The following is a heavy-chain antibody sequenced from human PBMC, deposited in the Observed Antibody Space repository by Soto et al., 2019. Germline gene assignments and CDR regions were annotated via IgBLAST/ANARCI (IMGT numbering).Heavy chain of an antibody. J-gene: IGHJ4*02. Sequence: EVQLLESGGGLVQPGGSLRLSCATSGFTFTTYAMNWVRQAPGKGLEWVSVISGSGTNTDYADSVKGRFTISRDNSRNTLYLQLNSLSAEETAVYYCAMTRGDRSGRRAFDYWGQGTLVTVST. CDR1: GFTFTTYA. CDR2: ISGSGTNT. CDR3: AMTRGDRSGRRAFDY. V-gene: IGHV3-23*01. D-gene: IGHD3-3*01.